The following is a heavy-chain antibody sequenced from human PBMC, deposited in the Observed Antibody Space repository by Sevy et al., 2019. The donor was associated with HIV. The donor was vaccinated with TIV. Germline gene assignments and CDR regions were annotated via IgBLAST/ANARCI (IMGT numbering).Heavy chain of an antibody. V-gene: IGHV3-30*02. Sequence: EGSLRLSCAASGFSFSSYGMHWVHQAPGKGLEWMSYIQYDGSNKDYADSVKGRFTISRDNSKNTLYLQMNSLRVEDTAVFYCVNEGGGEGGDHWGQGTLVTVSS. D-gene: IGHD2-21*01. CDR1: GFSFSSYG. CDR2: IQYDGSNK. CDR3: VNEGGGEGGDH. J-gene: IGHJ4*02.